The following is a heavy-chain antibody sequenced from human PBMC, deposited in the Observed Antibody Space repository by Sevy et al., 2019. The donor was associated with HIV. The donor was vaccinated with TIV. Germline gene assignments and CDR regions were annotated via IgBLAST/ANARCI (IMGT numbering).Heavy chain of an antibody. V-gene: IGHV3-30*18. J-gene: IGHJ4*02. D-gene: IGHD3-10*01. CDR3: AKDRGWFGELLELVFDY. Sequence: GGSLRLSYAASGFTFSSYGMHWVRQAPGKGLEWVAVISYDGSNKYYADSVKGRFTISRDNSKNTLYLQMNSLRAEDTAVYYCAKDRGWFGELLELVFDYWGQGTLVTVSS. CDR2: ISYDGSNK. CDR1: GFTFSSYG.